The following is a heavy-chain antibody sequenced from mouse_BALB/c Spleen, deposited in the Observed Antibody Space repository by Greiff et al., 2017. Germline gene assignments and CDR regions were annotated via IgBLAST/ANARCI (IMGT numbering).Heavy chain of an antibody. Sequence: EVHLVESGGGLVKPGGSLKLSCAASGFTFSSYTMSWVRQTPEKRLEWVATISSGGSYTYYPDSVKGRFTISRDNAKNTLYLQMSSLKSEDTAMYYCTSDLLDWGQGTTLTVSS. CDR3: TSDLLD. J-gene: IGHJ2*01. CDR1: GFTFSSYT. V-gene: IGHV5-6-4*01. D-gene: IGHD2-10*01. CDR2: ISSGGSYT.